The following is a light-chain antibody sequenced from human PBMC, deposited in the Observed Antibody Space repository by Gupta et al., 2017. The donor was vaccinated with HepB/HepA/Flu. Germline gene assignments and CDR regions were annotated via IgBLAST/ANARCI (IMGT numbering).Light chain of an antibody. CDR1: QGIRNY. CDR3: LQDYNYPWT. Sequence: AIQMTQSPYSLSASVGDRVTITCRASQGIRNYLGWYQQKPGRAPKLLIYAASSLQSGVPSRFSGSGSGTDFTLTISSLQPEDFATYYCLQDYNYPWTFGQGTKVEIK. V-gene: IGKV1-6*01. CDR2: AAS. J-gene: IGKJ1*01.